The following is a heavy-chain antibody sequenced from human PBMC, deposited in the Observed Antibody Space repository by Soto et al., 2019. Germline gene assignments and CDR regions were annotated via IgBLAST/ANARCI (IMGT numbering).Heavy chain of an antibody. D-gene: IGHD6-19*01. J-gene: IGHJ4*02. CDR2: IDWDDDK. CDR1: GFSLSTSGMC. Sequence: VSGPTLVNPTQTLTLTCTFSGFSLSTSGMCVSWIRQPPGKALEWLALIDWDDDKYYSTSLKTRLTISKDTSKNQVVLTMTNMDPVDTATYYCARANFELDEVNSGWYSDYWGQGTLVTVSS. CDR3: ARANFELDEVNSGWYSDY. V-gene: IGHV2-70*01.